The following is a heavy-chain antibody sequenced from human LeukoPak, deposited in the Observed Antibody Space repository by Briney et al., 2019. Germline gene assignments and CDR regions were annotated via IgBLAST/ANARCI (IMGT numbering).Heavy chain of an antibody. J-gene: IGHJ4*02. CDR1: GFTFNNYD. Sequence: GGSLRLSCAASGFTFNNYDMSWVRQAPGKGLEWVAVIGASGDSTNYADSVKGRFTISRDNSKNMMYLQMNSLRDEDTAVYYCARGHGDSVWDYSEYWGQGTLVTVSS. D-gene: IGHD4-17*01. CDR3: ARGHGDSVWDYSEY. CDR2: IGASGDST. V-gene: IGHV3-23*01.